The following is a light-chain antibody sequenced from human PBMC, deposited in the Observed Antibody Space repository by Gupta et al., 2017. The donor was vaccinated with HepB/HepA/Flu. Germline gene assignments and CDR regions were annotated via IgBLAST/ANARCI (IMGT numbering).Light chain of an antibody. CDR2: KVP. V-gene: IGKV2-30*01. Sequence: DVVLTQAPLYLTVTLGQPASISCRSSQSLVYSDGNTYLNWFHQRPGQPPRRLIFKVPNRDSGVPDRFSGSGSVTYFTLTISRVEAEDVGLYYCMQGTHWPTFGQGTKVEIK. J-gene: IGKJ1*01. CDR1: QSLVYSDGNTY. CDR3: MQGTHWPT.